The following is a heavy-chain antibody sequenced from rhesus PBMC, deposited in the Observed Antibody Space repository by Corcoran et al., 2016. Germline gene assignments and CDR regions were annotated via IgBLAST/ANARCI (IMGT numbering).Heavy chain of an antibody. CDR1: GGSISDYYS. J-gene: IGHJ4*01. D-gene: IGHD3-3*01. Sequence: QVQLQESGPGLVKPSETLSLTCAVSGGSISDYYSWNWIRQPPGKGLEWIGSLYGKSANTYSNPSRKSRVTISKDTSKNQFFLKLSSVTAADTAVYYCARWTGFDYWGQGVLVTVSS. CDR2: LYGKSANT. CDR3: ARWTGFDY. V-gene: IGHV4S9*01.